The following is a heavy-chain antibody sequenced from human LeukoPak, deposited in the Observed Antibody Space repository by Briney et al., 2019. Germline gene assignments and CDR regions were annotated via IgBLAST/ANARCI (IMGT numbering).Heavy chain of an antibody. Sequence: GGSLRLSCAASGFTFSDYYMSWIRQAPGKGLQSLSYISSSSSYTNYADSVKGRFTISRDNAKKSLYLQMNSMRAEDTAVYYCARDRDGDLYFDYWGQGNLVTVSS. CDR1: GFTFSDYY. CDR3: ARDRDGDLYFDY. V-gene: IGHV3-11*06. CDR2: ISSSSSYT. J-gene: IGHJ4*02. D-gene: IGHD4-17*01.